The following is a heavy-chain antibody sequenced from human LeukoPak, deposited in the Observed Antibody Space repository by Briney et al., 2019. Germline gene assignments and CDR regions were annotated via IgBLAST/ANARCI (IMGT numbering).Heavy chain of an antibody. CDR1: GGSISSYY. D-gene: IGHD2-15*01. V-gene: IGHV4-59*01. CDR3: ARDGGAGVDY. CDR2: IYYSGST. Sequence: SETLSLTCTVSGGSISSYYWSWIRQPPGKGLEWIGYIYYSGSTNYNPSLKSRVTISVDTSKNQFSLKLSSVTAAHTAVYYCARDGGAGVDYWGQGTLVTVSS. J-gene: IGHJ4*02.